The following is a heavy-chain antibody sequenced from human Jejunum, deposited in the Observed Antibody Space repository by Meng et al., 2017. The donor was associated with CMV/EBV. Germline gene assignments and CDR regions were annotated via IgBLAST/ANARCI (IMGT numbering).Heavy chain of an antibody. V-gene: IGHV3-30*02. CDR2: IRHDGTTK. CDR1: FTFSSYA. Sequence: FTFSSYALQWVRQARGKGLEWVAFIRHDGTTKYYANSVKGRFTISRDNSKNTMYLQMNTLRTEDTAVYYCAKDKIPVSPYYYGMDVWGQGTTVTVSS. CDR3: AKDKIPVSPYYYGMDV. D-gene: IGHD2-21*01. J-gene: IGHJ6*02.